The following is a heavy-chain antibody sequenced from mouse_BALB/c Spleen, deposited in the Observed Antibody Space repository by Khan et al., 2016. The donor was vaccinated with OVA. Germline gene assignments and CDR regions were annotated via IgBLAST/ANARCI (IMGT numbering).Heavy chain of an antibody. D-gene: IGHD2-2*01. CDR1: GYSFTTYY. Sequence: MQLEESGPELMKPGASVKISCKASGYSFTTYYIHWVMQSPGKSLEWIGYIDPFSGDTTYNQKFKGKATLTVDKSSSTAYIHLSNLTSEDSAVYFCTRHGYVAWFTYWGQGTLVTVSA. CDR2: IDPFSGDT. V-gene: IGHV1S135*01. CDR3: TRHGYVAWFTY. J-gene: IGHJ3*01.